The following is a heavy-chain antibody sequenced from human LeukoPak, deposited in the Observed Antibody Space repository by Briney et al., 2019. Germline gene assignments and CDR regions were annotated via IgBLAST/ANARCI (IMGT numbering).Heavy chain of an antibody. V-gene: IGHV4-61*05. CDR2: IYYSGST. J-gene: IGHJ5*02. D-gene: IGHD3-16*02. Sequence: SETLSLTCTVSGGSISSSSYYWGWIRQPPGKGLEWIGYIYYSGSTNYNPSLKSRVTISVDTSKNQFSLKLSSVTAADTAVYYCARHSYDYVWGSYRQYNWFDPWGQGTLVTVSS. CDR3: ARHSYDYVWGSYRQYNWFDP. CDR1: GGSISSSSYY.